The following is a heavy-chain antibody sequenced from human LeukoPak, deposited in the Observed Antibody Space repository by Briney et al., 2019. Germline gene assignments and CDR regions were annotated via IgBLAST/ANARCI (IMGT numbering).Heavy chain of an antibody. D-gene: IGHD4-11*01. CDR2: IYYSGNT. CDR3: ARGRHSNYRYDY. CDR1: GGSITTTTYY. Sequence: KTSETLSLTCTVSGGSITTTTYYWGWIRQPPGKGLEWIGSIYYSGNTYYNPSLKSRGTLSIDTSKNQFSFNLTSVTAADTAFFCARGRHSNYRYDYWGPGTLVSVSS. V-gene: IGHV4-39*07. J-gene: IGHJ4*02.